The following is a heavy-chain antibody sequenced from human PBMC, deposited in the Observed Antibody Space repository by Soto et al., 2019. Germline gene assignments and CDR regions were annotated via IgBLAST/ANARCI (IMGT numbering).Heavy chain of an antibody. J-gene: IGHJ5*02. CDR2: ISAYNGNT. CDR3: ARTRGSHSLNWFDP. V-gene: IGHV1-18*01. CDR1: GYTFTSYG. Sequence: ASVKGSCKASGYTFTSYGISWVRQAPGQGLEWMGWISAYNGNTNYAQKLQGRVTMTTDTSTSTAYMELRSLRSDDTAVYYCARTRGSHSLNWFDPWGQGTLVTVSS. D-gene: IGHD3-16*01.